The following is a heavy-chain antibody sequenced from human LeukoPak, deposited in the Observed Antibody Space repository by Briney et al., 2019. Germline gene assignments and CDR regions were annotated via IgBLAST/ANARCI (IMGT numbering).Heavy chain of an antibody. Sequence: SETLSLTCTVSGGSISSYYWSWIRQPAGKGLEWIGRIYTSGSTNYNPSLKSRVTMSVDTSKNQFSLKLSSVTAADTAVYYCASVRIAAAGIDYYGMDVWGQGTTATVSS. CDR2: IYTSGST. J-gene: IGHJ6*02. D-gene: IGHD6-13*01. V-gene: IGHV4-4*07. CDR3: ASVRIAAAGIDYYGMDV. CDR1: GGSISSYY.